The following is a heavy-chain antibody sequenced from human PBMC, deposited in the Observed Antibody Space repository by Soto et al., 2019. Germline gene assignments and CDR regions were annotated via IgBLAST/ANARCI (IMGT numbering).Heavy chain of an antibody. CDR3: ARDSFPLQTGNWFDP. CDR1: GGSISSSNW. CDR2: IYHSGST. V-gene: IGHV4-4*02. D-gene: IGHD4-4*01. J-gene: IGHJ5*02. Sequence: LSLTCAVSGGSISSSNWWSWVRQPPGKGLEWIGEIYHSGSTNYNPSLKSRVTISVDKSKNQFSLKLSSVTAADTAVYYCARDSFPLQTGNWFDPWGQGTLVTVSS.